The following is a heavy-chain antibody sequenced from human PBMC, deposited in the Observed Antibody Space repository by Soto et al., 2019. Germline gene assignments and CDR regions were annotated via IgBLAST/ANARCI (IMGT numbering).Heavy chain of an antibody. J-gene: IGHJ5*02. CDR1: GASMNSYH. V-gene: IGHV4-4*07. CDR2: IHSSGST. CDR3: ARDQGVAAAGITWFDP. D-gene: IGHD6-13*01. Sequence: LSLTCTVSGASMNSYHWSWIRQPAGKGLEWIGHIHSSGSTNYNPSLKSRVTMSVDTSKNQFSLRLMSLTAADTAVYYCARDQGVAAAGITWFDPWGQGSLVTVSS.